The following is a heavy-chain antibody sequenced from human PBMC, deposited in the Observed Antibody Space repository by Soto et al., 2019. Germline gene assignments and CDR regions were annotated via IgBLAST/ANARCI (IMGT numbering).Heavy chain of an antibody. CDR1: GFSFSSLA. V-gene: IGHV3-23*01. CDR2: ISVRGVDT. CDR3: AKDQTDVTLFDY. J-gene: IGHJ4*02. Sequence: GGSLRLSCAASGFSFSSLAMSWVRQAPGKGLEWVLSISVRGVDTLYADSVKGRSTISRDNSRNTLYLPVNSLRAEDTAVYYCAKDQTDVTLFDYWGQGTLVTVSS. D-gene: IGHD2-21*02.